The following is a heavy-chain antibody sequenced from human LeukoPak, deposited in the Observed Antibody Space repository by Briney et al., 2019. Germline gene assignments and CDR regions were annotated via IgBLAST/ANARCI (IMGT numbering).Heavy chain of an antibody. D-gene: IGHD3-22*01. Sequence: GGSLRLSCATSGFTFSSYSMNWVRQAPGKGLEWVSSISSSSSYIYYADSVKGRFTISRDNAKNSLYLQMNSLRAEDTAVYYCARGITMIVVGWGQGTLVTVSS. CDR2: ISSSSSYI. CDR1: GFTFSSYS. J-gene: IGHJ4*02. CDR3: ARGITMIVVG. V-gene: IGHV3-21*01.